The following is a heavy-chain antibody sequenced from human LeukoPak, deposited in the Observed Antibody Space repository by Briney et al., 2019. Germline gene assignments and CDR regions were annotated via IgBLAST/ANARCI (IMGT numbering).Heavy chain of an antibody. CDR1: GFTFSNYW. CDR3: ARPDYYNSRFDP. V-gene: IGHV3-74*01. Sequence: PGGSLRLSCAASGFTFSNYWMHWVRQAPGKGLVWVSRINSDGSSTNYADSVKGRFTISRDNAKNTLYLQMNSLRAEGTAVYYCARPDYYNSRFDPWGQGNLVTVSS. CDR2: INSDGSST. D-gene: IGHD3-22*01. J-gene: IGHJ5*02.